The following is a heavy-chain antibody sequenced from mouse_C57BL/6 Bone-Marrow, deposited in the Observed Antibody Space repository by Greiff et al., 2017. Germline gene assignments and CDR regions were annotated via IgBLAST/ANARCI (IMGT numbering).Heavy chain of an antibody. J-gene: IGHJ1*03. CDR2: INPNNGGT. Sequence: EVQLQQSGPELVKPGASVKISCKASGYTFTDYYMNWVKQSHGKSLEWIGDINPNNGGTSYNQKFKGKATLTVDKSSSTAYMELRSLTSEDSAVYYCATKRWLLRDWYFDVWGTGTTVTVSS. D-gene: IGHD2-3*01. V-gene: IGHV1-26*01. CDR1: GYTFTDYY. CDR3: ATKRWLLRDWYFDV.